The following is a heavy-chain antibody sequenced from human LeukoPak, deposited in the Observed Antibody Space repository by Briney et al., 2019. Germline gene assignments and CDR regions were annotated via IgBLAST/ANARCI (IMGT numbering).Heavy chain of an antibody. CDR1: GGSISSSSYY. V-gene: IGHV4-39*01. D-gene: IGHD5-18*01. CDR2: ISYSGST. J-gene: IGHJ5*02. Sequence: SETLSLTCTVSGGSISSSSYYWGWIRQPPGKGLEWIGSISYSGSTYYNPSLKSRVTISVDTSKNQFSLKLSSVTAADTAVYYCARRGSSYGPEGDWFDPWGQGTLVSVSS. CDR3: ARRGSSYGPEGDWFDP.